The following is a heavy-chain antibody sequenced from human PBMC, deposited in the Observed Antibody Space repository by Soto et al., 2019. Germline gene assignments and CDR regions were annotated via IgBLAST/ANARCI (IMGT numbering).Heavy chain of an antibody. CDR1: GGSISSGGYY. Sequence: PSETLSLTCTVSGGSISSGGYYWSWIRQHPGKGLEWIGYIYYIGSSYCNPSLKSRVSISVDTSKNQFSLKLSTVTAADQALYYCPTDTWQLQGPLHYCGHGTLVTVS. CDR3: PTDTWQLQGPLHY. CDR2: IYYIGSS. D-gene: IGHD1-26*01. V-gene: IGHV4-31*03. J-gene: IGHJ4*01.